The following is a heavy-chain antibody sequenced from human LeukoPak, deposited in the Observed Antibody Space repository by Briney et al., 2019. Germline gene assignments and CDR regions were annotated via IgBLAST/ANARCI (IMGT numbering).Heavy chain of an antibody. CDR3: ARIMTTVTHDAFDI. CDR2: IDWDDDK. J-gene: IGHJ3*02. D-gene: IGHD4-17*01. CDR1: GFSLSTSGMC. Sequence: SGPALVKPTQTLTLTCTFSGFSLSTSGMCVNWIRQPPGKALEWLARIDWDDDKYYSTSLKTRLTISKDTSKNQVVLTMTNMDPVGTATYYCARIMTTVTHDAFDIWGQGTMVTVSS. V-gene: IGHV2-70*11.